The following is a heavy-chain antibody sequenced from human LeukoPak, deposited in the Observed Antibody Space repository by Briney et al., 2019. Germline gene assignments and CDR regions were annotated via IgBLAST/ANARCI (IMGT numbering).Heavy chain of an antibody. D-gene: IGHD3-10*01. J-gene: IGHJ6*03. CDR2: IYYSGST. CDR3: ARESYGSRSYDYYYYYMDV. V-gene: IGHV4-39*02. Sequence: SETLSLTCTVSGGSISSSSYYWGWIRQPPGKGLEWIGSIYYSGSTYYNPSLKSRVTISVDTSKNQFSLKLSSVTAADTAVYYCARESYGSRSYDYYYYYMDVWGKGTTVTVSS. CDR1: GGSISSSSYY.